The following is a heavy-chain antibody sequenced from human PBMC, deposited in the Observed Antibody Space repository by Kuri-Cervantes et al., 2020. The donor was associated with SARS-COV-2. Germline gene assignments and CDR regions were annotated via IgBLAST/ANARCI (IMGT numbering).Heavy chain of an antibody. CDR1: GGSISSDY. D-gene: IGHD3-16*01. J-gene: IGHJ4*02. V-gene: IGHV4-34*01. CDR3: AKVGGWGSRLQKLTDY. CDR2: INHSGST. Sequence: SETLSLTCTVSGGSISSDYWSWIRQPPGKGLEWIGEINHSGSTNYNPSLKSRVTVSVDTSKNQFSLKLSSVTAADTAVYYCAKVGGWGSRLQKLTDYWGQGTLVTVSS.